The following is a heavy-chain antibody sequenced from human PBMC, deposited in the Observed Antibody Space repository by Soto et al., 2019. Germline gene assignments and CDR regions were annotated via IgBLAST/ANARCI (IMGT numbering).Heavy chain of an antibody. CDR1: GFTFSSYY. J-gene: IGHJ6*03. D-gene: IGHD2-15*01. V-gene: IGHV3-66*01. CDR3: ARSYCSGGSCYSPYYYYYYMDV. Sequence: GGSLRLSCAASGFTFSSYYMHWVRQATGKGLEWVSVIYSGGSTYYADSVKGRFTISRDNSKNTLYLQMNSLRAEDTAVYYCARSYCSGGSCYSPYYYYYYMDVWGKGTTVTVSS. CDR2: IYSGGST.